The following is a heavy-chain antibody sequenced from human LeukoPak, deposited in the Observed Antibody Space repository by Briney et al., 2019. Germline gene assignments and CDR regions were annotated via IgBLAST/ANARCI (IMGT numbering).Heavy chain of an antibody. Sequence: PGGSLRLSCAASGFTLSSYAMSWVRQAPGKGLEWVSAISGSGGSTYYAGSVKGRFTISRDNSKNTLYLQMNSLRAEDTAVYYCAKVPLYYYDSSGYNDYWGQGTLVTVSS. V-gene: IGHV3-23*01. CDR3: AKVPLYYYDSSGYNDY. CDR1: GFTLSSYA. D-gene: IGHD3-22*01. J-gene: IGHJ4*02. CDR2: ISGSGGST.